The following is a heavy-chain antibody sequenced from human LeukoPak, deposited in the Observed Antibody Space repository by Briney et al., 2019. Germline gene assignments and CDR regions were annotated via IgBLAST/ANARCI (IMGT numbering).Heavy chain of an antibody. CDR1: GFTFSSYA. D-gene: IGHD3-3*01. Sequence: PGGSLRLSCAASGFTFSSYAMRWVRQAPGKGLGWVSVISGSGGSTNYADSVKGRFTISRDNSKNTLYLQMNSLRAEDTAVYYCAKDLGRSGSNWGQGTLVTVSS. CDR2: ISGSGGST. J-gene: IGHJ4*02. V-gene: IGHV3-23*01. CDR3: AKDLGRSGSN.